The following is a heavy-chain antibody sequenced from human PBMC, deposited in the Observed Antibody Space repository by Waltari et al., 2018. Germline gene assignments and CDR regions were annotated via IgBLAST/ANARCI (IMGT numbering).Heavy chain of an antibody. D-gene: IGHD6-19*01. J-gene: IGHJ4*02. CDR2: ISYDGSNK. CDR3: AKVAAVADHYFDY. CDR1: GFTFSTYG. V-gene: IGHV3-30*18. Sequence: QVQLVESGGGVVQPGRSLRLSCAASGFTFSTYGMPWAPRAPGKGLEWVAVISYDGSNKYYADSVKGRFTISRDNSKNTLYLQMNSLRAEDTAVYYCAKVAAVADHYFDYWGQGTLVTVSS.